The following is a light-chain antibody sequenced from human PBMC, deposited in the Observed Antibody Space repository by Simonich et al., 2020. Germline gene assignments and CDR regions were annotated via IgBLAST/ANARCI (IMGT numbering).Light chain of an antibody. J-gene: IGLJ3*02. Sequence: SSELTQDPAVSVALGQTVRITCQGYSLRSYYASWYQQKPGQAPVLVIYGKNNRPSGIPDRFSGSSSGKTASLTITGAQAEDEADYYCNSRDSSGNHWVFGGGTKLTVL. CDR2: GKN. V-gene: IGLV3-19*01. CDR3: NSRDSSGNHWV. CDR1: SLRSYY.